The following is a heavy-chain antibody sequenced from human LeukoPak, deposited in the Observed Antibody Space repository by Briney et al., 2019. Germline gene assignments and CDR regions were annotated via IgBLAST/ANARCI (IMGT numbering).Heavy chain of an antibody. V-gene: IGHV3-48*03. Sequence: GGSLRLSCAASGFTFTSYDMNWVRQAPGKGLEWLSYINTGGRIAYYADSVKGRFTVSRDNAKNALYLQINSLSVDDTAVYSCVRDRSGGAFDYWGQGTLVTVSS. J-gene: IGHJ4*02. CDR2: INTGGRIA. CDR3: VRDRSGGAFDY. CDR1: GFTFTSYD. D-gene: IGHD3-16*01.